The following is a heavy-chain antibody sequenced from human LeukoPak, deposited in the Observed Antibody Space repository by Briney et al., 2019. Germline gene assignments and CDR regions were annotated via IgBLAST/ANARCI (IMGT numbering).Heavy chain of an antibody. V-gene: IGHV3-73*01. J-gene: IGHJ4*02. CDR1: GFTFSGSA. Sequence: PGGSLRLSCAASGFTFSGSAMHWVRQASGKGLEWVGRIRSKANSYATAYAASVKGRFTISRDDSKNTAYLQMNSLRAEDTAVYYCAKRDYYDFDYWGQGTLVTVSS. CDR3: AKRDYYDFDY. CDR2: IRSKANSYAT. D-gene: IGHD3-10*01.